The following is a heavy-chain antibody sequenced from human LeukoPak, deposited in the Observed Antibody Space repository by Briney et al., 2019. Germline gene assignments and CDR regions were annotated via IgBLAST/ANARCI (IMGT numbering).Heavy chain of an antibody. CDR1: GFTFSSYG. V-gene: IGHV3-23*01. CDR3: AKGGYDSSGYYRY. J-gene: IGHJ4*02. D-gene: IGHD3-22*01. CDR2: ISGSGGST. Sequence: GGSLRLSCAASGFTFSSYGMSWVRQAPGKGLEWVSAISGSGGSTYYADSVKGRFTISRDNSKNTLYLQMNSLRAEDTAVYYCAKGGYDSSGYYRYWGQGTLVTVSS.